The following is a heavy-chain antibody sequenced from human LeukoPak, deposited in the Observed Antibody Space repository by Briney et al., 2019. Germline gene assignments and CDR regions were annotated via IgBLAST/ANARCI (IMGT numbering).Heavy chain of an antibody. CDR1: GFTFSSYW. D-gene: IGHD2-2*01. CDR2: INSDGSST. J-gene: IGHJ4*02. CDR3: ANSYCSSNSCYLYYFDY. Sequence: GGSLRLSCAASGFTFSSYWMHWVRQAPGKGLVWVSRINSDGSSTYYADSVKGRFTISRDNSKNTMYLQMNSLRAEDTAVYYCANSYCSSNSCYLYYFDYWGQGTLVTVSS. V-gene: IGHV3-74*01.